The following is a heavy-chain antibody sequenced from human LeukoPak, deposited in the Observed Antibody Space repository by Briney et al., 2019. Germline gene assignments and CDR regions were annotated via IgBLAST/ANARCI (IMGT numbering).Heavy chain of an antibody. CDR1: GYTFNSAG. D-gene: IGHD1-26*01. CDR2: INAYNDNT. J-gene: IGHJ6*03. V-gene: IGHV1-18*01. Sequence: ASVKVSCKASGYTFNSAGISWVRQAPGQGLEWMGWINAYNDNTKCAEKLQGRVTMTTDTSTSTAYMELRSLRSDDTAVYYCARTTNSYYYYYYIDVWGKGTTVTVSS. CDR3: ARTTNSYYYYYYIDV.